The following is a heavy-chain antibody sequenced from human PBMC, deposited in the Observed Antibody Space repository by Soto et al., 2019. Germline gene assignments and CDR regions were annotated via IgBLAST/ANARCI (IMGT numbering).Heavy chain of an antibody. Sequence: QVQLVQSGAEVKKPGASVKVSCKVSGYTLTELSMHWVRQAPGKGLEWMGGFDPEDGETIYAKKFQGRVTMTQDTSTDTAHMELSSLRSEDTAVYYCATDRLIVGATTWGWGWFDPWGQGTLVTVSS. J-gene: IGHJ5*02. CDR2: FDPEDGET. V-gene: IGHV1-24*01. D-gene: IGHD1-26*01. CDR1: GYTLTELS. CDR3: ATDRLIVGATTWGWGWFDP.